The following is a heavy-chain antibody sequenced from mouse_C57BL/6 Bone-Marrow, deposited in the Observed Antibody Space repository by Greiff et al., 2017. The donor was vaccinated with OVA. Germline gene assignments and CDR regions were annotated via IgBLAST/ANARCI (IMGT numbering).Heavy chain of an antibody. D-gene: IGHD2-1*01. CDR1: GYTFTSYG. V-gene: IGHV1-81*01. Sequence: VQLQQSGAELARPGASVKLSCKASGYTFTSYGISWVKQRTGQGLEWIGEIYPRSGNTYYNEKFKGKATLTADKSSSTAYMELRSLTSEDSAVYYCARGGIYYGNYEWFAYWGQGTLVTVSA. J-gene: IGHJ3*01. CDR2: IYPRSGNT. CDR3: ARGGIYYGNYEWFAY.